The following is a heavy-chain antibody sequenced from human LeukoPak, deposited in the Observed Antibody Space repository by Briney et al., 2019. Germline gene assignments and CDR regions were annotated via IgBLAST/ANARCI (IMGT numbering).Heavy chain of an antibody. CDR2: INHSGST. D-gene: IGHD3-22*01. CDR1: GGSFSGYY. CDR3: ARRWYYYDSSGSPWHY. V-gene: IGHV4-34*01. J-gene: IGHJ4*02. Sequence: SETLSLTRAVYGGSFSGYYWSWIRQPPGKGLEWIGEINHSGSTNYNPSLKSRVTISVDTSKNQFSLKLSSVTAADTAVYYCARRWYYYDSSGSPWHYWGQGTLVTVSS.